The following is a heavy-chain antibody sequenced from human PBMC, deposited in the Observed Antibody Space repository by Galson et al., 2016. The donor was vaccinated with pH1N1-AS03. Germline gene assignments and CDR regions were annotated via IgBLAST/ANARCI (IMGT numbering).Heavy chain of an antibody. CDR2: IYYSGST. J-gene: IGHJ5*01. CDR3: ARFQPDSGWSRWADS. V-gene: IGHV4-39*07. Sequence: SETLSLTCTVSGGSVSSNSYYWGWIRQSPGRGLEWIGSIYYSGSTYYNPSLKSRVTMSIDTSKNQFSLILRSVTAADTAMFYCARFQPDSGWSRWADSWGQGTLVTVSS. D-gene: IGHD6-19*01. CDR1: GGSVSSNSYY.